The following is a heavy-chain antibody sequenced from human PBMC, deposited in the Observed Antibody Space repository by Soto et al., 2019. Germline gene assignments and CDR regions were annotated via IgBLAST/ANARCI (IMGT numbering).Heavy chain of an antibody. J-gene: IGHJ6*02. CDR3: ARPYDILTTFPLYGMYV. Sequence: SVKVSCKASGGTFSSYAMSWVRQAPGQGLEWMGGIIPIFGTANYAQKFQGRVTITADESTSTAYMELSSLRSEDTAVYYCARPYDILTTFPLYGMYVWGQGTTVTVSS. D-gene: IGHD3-9*01. CDR2: IIPIFGTA. CDR1: GGTFSSYA. V-gene: IGHV1-69*13.